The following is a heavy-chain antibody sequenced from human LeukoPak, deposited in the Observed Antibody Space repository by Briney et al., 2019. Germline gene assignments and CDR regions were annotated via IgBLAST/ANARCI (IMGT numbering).Heavy chain of an antibody. CDR1: GYTFTSYG. CDR3: ASVPPVPAAIWEFDY. D-gene: IGHD2-2*01. J-gene: IGHJ4*02. Sequence: ASVKVSCKASGYTFTSYGISWVRQAPGQGLKWMGWISAYNGNTNYAQKLQGRVTMTTDTSTSTAYMELRSLRSDDTAVYYCASVPPVPAAIWEFDYWGQGTLVTVSS. V-gene: IGHV1-18*01. CDR2: ISAYNGNT.